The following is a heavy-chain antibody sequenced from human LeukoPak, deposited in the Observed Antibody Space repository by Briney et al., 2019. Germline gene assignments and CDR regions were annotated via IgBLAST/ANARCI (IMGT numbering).Heavy chain of an antibody. D-gene: IGHD2-8*01. CDR3: ARDNGNKYYFDY. CDR1: GFXFNNHA. Sequence: GGSLRLSCAASGFXFNNHAMAWVRQAPGKGLEWVSAIGGGGFSTYYADSVKGRFTISRDNAKKSLYLQMNSLRAEDTAVYYCARDNGNKYYFDYWGQGTLVTVSS. J-gene: IGHJ4*02. V-gene: IGHV3-23*01. CDR2: IGGGGFST.